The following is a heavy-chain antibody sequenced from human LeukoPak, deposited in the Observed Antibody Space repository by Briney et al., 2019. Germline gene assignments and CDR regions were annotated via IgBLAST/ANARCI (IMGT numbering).Heavy chain of an antibody. Sequence: PGGSLRLSCAASGFTFSDYYMSWIRQAPGKGLEWVSYISSSGNTIYYADSVKGRFTISRDNAKNSLYLQTNSLRAEDTAVYYCASRWAPRDWEPDAFDIWGQGTMVTVSS. J-gene: IGHJ3*02. CDR3: ASRWAPRDWEPDAFDI. CDR2: ISSSGNTI. D-gene: IGHD1-14*01. V-gene: IGHV3-11*04. CDR1: GFTFSDYY.